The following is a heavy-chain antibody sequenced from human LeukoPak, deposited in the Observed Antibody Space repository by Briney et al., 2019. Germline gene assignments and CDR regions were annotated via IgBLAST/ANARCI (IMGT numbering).Heavy chain of an antibody. J-gene: IGHJ4*02. Sequence: GGSLRLSCAASGFTFTSYAMSWVRQAPGKGLEWVSALTLRGTNRHYPDPVKGRFTISRDVSKNTLYLEMNTLRVEDTAIYYCAKDTTLRTAYHGFFDYWGQGILVTVSS. CDR2: LTLRGTNR. CDR3: AKDTTLRTAYHGFFDY. V-gene: IGHV3-23*01. CDR1: GFTFTSYA. D-gene: IGHD1-26*01.